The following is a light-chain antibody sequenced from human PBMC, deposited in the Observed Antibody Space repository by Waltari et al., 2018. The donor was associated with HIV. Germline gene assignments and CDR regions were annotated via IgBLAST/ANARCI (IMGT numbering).Light chain of an antibody. CDR3: CSYGGSSTWV. Sequence: QSALTQPASVSGSPGQSITISCIGTSSDVGNYNLVSWYQQYPGKAPKLMIYEAVKRPSGVSNRISASKSGNTASLTISGLQAEDEADYYCCSYGGSSTWVFGGGTKLTVL. CDR2: EAV. J-gene: IGLJ3*02. V-gene: IGLV2-23*01. CDR1: SSDVGNYNL.